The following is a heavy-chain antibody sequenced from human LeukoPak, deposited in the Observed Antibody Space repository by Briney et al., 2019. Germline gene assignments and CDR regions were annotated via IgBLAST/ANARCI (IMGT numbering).Heavy chain of an antibody. D-gene: IGHD2-2*01. J-gene: IGHJ4*02. Sequence: GGSLRLSCAASGFTFSSYSMNWARQAPGKGLEWVSSISSSSSYIYYADSVKGRFTISRDNAKNSLYLQMNSLRAEDTAVYYCASLAVVVPAALADYWGQGTLVTVSS. V-gene: IGHV3-21*01. CDR3: ASLAVVVPAALADY. CDR2: ISSSSSYI. CDR1: GFTFSSYS.